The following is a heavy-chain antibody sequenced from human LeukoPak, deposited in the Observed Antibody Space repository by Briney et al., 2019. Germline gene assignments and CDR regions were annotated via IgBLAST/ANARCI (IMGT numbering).Heavy chain of an antibody. D-gene: IGHD6-19*01. CDR2: ITGRSDKT. Sequence: GGSLRLSCAASGFNFNKYDMTWARQAPGKGLEWVSTITGRSDKTYYTDSVKGRFVTSRDNSRDTLYLQMNSLRAEDTALYYCAKGGWLDDLGQGALVTVSS. CDR1: GFNFNKYD. CDR3: AKGGWLDD. V-gene: IGHV3-23*01. J-gene: IGHJ4*02.